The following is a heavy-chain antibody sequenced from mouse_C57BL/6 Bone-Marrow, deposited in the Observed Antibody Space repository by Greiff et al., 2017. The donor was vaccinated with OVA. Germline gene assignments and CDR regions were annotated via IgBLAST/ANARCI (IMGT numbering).Heavy chain of an antibody. CDR1: GFNIKDDY. D-gene: IGHD2-1*01. Sequence: DVKLVESGAELVRPGASVKLSCTASGFNIKDDYMHWVKQRPEQGLEWIGWIDPENGDTEYASKFQGKATITADTSYKTACLQLSSLTSEDAAVYYCTTAYGNYVDFDYGGQGTTLTVSS. CDR3: TTAYGNYVDFDY. CDR2: IDPENGDT. J-gene: IGHJ2*01. V-gene: IGHV14-4*01.